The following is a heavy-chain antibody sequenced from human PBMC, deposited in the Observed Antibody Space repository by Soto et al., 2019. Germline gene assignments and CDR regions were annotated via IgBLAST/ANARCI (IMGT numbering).Heavy chain of an antibody. V-gene: IGHV3-30*18. CDR3: AKDLRTTISDYGMDV. CDR2: ISYDETNE. Sequence: QVQLVESGGGLVQPGGSLRLPCVASGFPFGSHGMHWVRQAPGKGLAWVAVISYDETNEYYVDSVKGRFTISRDNSKSTLYLQMNRLRPEDTAVYKCAKDLRTTISDYGMDVWGQGTTVTVSS. CDR1: GFPFGSHG. D-gene: IGHD2-21*01. J-gene: IGHJ6*02.